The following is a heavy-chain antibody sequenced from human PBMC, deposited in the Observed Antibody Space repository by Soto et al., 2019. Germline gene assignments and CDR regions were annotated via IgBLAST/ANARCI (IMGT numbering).Heavy chain of an antibody. D-gene: IGHD3-3*01. CDR3: ARDFSRGAFDI. J-gene: IGHJ3*02. V-gene: IGHV3-33*01. CDR2: IWYDGSNK. Sequence: QVQLVESGGGVVQPGRSLRLSCAASGFTFSSYGMHWVRQAPGKGLEWVAVIWYDGSNKYYADSVKGRFTISRDNSKNTLYLQMNSLRAEDTAVYYCARDFSRGAFDIWGQGTMVTVSS. CDR1: GFTFSSYG.